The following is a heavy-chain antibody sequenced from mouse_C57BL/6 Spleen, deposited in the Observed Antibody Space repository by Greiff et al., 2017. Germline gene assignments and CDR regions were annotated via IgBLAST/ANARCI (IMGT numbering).Heavy chain of an antibody. V-gene: IGHV1-80*01. J-gene: IGHJ3*01. CDR1: GYAFSSYW. CDR3: AGYGNYEGFAY. CDR2: IYPGDGDT. D-gene: IGHD2-1*01. Sequence: QVHVKQSGAELVKPGASVKISCKASGYAFSSYWMNWVKQRPGKGLEWIGQIYPGDGDTNYNGKFKGKATLTADKSSSTAYMQLSSLTSEDSAVYFCAGYGNYEGFAYWGQGTLVTVSA.